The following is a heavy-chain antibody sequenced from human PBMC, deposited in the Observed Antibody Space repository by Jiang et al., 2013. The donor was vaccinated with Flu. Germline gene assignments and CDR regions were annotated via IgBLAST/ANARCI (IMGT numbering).Heavy chain of an antibody. CDR3: ATDSGDYPGTYGLDV. J-gene: IGHJ6*02. CDR2: IMPALGIV. Sequence: SGAEVKKPGSSVKVSCQASGGPISSFAVCWVRQAPGQGLEWMGGIMPALGIVNYAQDFRGRVTITADKSTRTFYMDLRGLRSGDTALYYCATDSGDYPGTYGLDVWGQGTTVTVSS. D-gene: IGHD3-10*01. CDR1: GGPISSFA. V-gene: IGHV1-69*17.